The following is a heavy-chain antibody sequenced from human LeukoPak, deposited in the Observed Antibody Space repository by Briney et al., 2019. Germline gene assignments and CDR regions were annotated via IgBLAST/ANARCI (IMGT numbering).Heavy chain of an antibody. Sequence: ASVKVSCKASGYTFTGYYMHWVRQAPGQGLEWMERINPNSGGTNYAQNFQGSVTMTRDTSINTAYMELSSLRSDDTAVSYCARGGAYYYGAGYLWGQGTLVTVSS. CDR1: GYTFTGYY. D-gene: IGHD3-10*01. J-gene: IGHJ1*01. V-gene: IGHV1-2*06. CDR2: INPNSGGT. CDR3: ARGGAYYYGAGYL.